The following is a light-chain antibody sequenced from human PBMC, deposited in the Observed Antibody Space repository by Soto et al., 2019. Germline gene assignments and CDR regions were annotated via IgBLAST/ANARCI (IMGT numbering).Light chain of an antibody. V-gene: IGLV2-11*01. CDR3: CSYAGSYTWV. CDR2: DVN. CDR1: RSDVGGYNY. Sequence: QSALTQPRSVSGSPGQSVTISCTGTRSDVGGYNYVSWYQHHPGKAPKLMIYDVNKRPSGVPDRFSASKSGNTASLNISGLQAEDEADYHCCSYAGSYTWVFGGGTKVTVL. J-gene: IGLJ3*02.